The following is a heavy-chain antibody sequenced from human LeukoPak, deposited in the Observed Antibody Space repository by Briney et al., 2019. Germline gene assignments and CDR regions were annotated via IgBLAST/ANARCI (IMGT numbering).Heavy chain of an antibody. V-gene: IGHV4-34*01. CDR2: INHSGST. Sequence: SETLSLTCAVCGGSFSGYYWSWIRQPPGKGLEWIGEINHSGSTNYNPSLKSRVTISVDTSKNQFSLKLSSVTAADTAVYYCARRRGGYCSSTSCYTRSGEDYWGQGTLSPSPQ. J-gene: IGHJ4*02. CDR3: ARRRGGYCSSTSCYTRSGEDY. CDR1: GGSFSGYY. D-gene: IGHD2-2*02.